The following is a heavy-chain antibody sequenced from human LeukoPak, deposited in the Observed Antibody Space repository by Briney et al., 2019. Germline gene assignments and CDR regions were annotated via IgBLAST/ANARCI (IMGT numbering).Heavy chain of an antibody. D-gene: IGHD2-2*01. CDR1: GGSFSGYY. V-gene: IGHV4-34*01. CDR2: INHYAST. J-gene: IGHJ4*02. CDR3: ARGDCSSPSCHFDY. Sequence: SETLSLTCAVYGGSFSGYYWRWIRQPPGKGLEWIGEINHYASTNYNPSLKSRVTISVDTSKNQFSLKLSSVTAADTAVYYCARGDCSSPSCHFDYWGQGTLVTVSS.